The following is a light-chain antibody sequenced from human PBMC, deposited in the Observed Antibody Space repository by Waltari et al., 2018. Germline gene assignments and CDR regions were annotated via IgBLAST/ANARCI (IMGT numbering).Light chain of an antibody. CDR1: QSVLSSSDNRNY. V-gene: IGKV4-1*01. CDR2: WAS. Sequence: DIVMTQSPDSLAVSLGDRATINCKSSQSVLSSSDNRNYLAWYQQKPGQPPKLLIYWASTRESGVPDRFSGSGSGTDFTLTISSLQAEDVAVYYCQQYYSSPYTFGQGTRLEIK. J-gene: IGKJ2*01. CDR3: QQYYSSPYT.